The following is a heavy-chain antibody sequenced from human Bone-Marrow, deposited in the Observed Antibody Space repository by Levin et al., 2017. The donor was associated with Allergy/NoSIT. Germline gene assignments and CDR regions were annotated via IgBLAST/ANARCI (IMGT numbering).Heavy chain of an antibody. CDR2: ISSDGKNK. Sequence: GGSLRLSCAASGFTVSSSGMHWVRQTPGQGLEWVAVISSDGKNKYHADSVKGRFTISRDTSKNTLYLQMHSLRREDTALYYCAKDRTKTWSGDYWGQGTLVTVS. D-gene: IGHD3-10*01. V-gene: IGHV3-30*18. CDR3: AKDRTKTWSGDY. CDR1: GFTVSSSG. J-gene: IGHJ4*02.